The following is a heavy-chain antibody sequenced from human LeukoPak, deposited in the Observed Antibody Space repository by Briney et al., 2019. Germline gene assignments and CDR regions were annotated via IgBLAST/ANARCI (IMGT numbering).Heavy chain of an antibody. CDR3: ARAPPMDYGDPGDY. CDR2: ISSSSSYI. V-gene: IGHV3-21*01. CDR1: GFTFSSYS. J-gene: IGHJ4*02. Sequence: VGSLRLSCAASGFTFSSYSMNWVRQAPGKGLEWVSSISSSSSYIYYADSVKGRFTISRDNAKNSLYLQMNSLRAEDTAVYYCARAPPMDYGDPGDYWGQGTLVTVSS. D-gene: IGHD4-17*01.